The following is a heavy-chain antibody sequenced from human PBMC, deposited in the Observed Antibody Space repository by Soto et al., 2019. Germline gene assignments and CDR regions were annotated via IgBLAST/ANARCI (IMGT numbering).Heavy chain of an antibody. CDR1: GGAFSGCY. Sequence: ASETLSLTCAVYGGAFSGCYWSGSRQPPGKGLEWIGEINHSGSTNYNPSLKSRVTISVDPSKNLFSLKLSSVTAADTAVYYCARGRGYGHYSGSYSRVFFLAYSAQGTLVIVSS. D-gene: IGHD1-26*01. CDR2: INHSGST. J-gene: IGHJ4*02. V-gene: IGHV4-34*01. CDR3: ARGRGYGHYSGSYSRVFFLAY.